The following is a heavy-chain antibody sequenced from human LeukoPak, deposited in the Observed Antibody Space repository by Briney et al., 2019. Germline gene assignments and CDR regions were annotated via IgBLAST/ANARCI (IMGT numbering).Heavy chain of an antibody. CDR3: AKISQLATGYFDY. D-gene: IGHD2-2*01. J-gene: IGHJ4*02. CDR1: GFTFRNYG. V-gene: IGHV3-23*01. Sequence: GGSLRLSCAASGFTFRNYGMSWVRQAPGKGLEWVSTISGSGDTTYYADSVKGRFTISRDNSKNTLYLQMNSLRAEDTAVYYCAKISQLATGYFDYWGQGTLVTVSS. CDR2: ISGSGDTT.